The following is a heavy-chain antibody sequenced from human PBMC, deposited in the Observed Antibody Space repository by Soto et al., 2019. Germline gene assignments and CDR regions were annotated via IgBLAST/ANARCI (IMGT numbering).Heavy chain of an antibody. CDR1: GYTFTSYG. CDR3: ARVPPGQLVSLYFDY. CDR2: ISAYNGNT. J-gene: IGHJ4*02. D-gene: IGHD6-6*01. V-gene: IGHV1-18*04. Sequence: QVQLVQSGAEVKKPGASVKVSCKASGYTFTSYGISWVRQAPGQGLEGMGWISAYNGNTNYAQKLQGRVTMTTDTSTSTAYMELRSLRSDDTAVYYCARVPPGQLVSLYFDYWGQGTLVTVSS.